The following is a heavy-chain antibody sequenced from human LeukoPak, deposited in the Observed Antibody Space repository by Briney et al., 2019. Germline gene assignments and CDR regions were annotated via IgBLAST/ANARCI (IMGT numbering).Heavy chain of an antibody. V-gene: IGHV1-69*04. CDR2: IIPILGIA. D-gene: IGHD3-3*01. CDR3: ARDRLDYDFWSGYLDH. CDR1: GGTFSSYA. Sequence: GASVKVSCKASGGTFSSYAISWVRQAPGQGLEWMGRIIPILGIANYAQKFQGRVTITADKSTSTAYMELSSLRSEDTAVYYCARDRLDYDFWSGYLDHWGQGTLVTVSS. J-gene: IGHJ4*02.